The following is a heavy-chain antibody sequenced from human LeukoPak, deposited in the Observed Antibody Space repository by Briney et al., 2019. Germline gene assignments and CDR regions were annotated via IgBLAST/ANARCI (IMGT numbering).Heavy chain of an antibody. D-gene: IGHD3-9*01. J-gene: IGHJ6*02. V-gene: IGHV3-21*01. CDR2: ISSSSSYI. Sequence: GGTLRLSCAASGFTFSSYSMNWVRQAPGKGLEWVSSISSSSSYIYYADPVKGRLTISRDNAKNSLYLQMNSLRAEDTAVYYCASYPYDILTTRYYYYGMDVWGQGTTVTVSS. CDR3: ASYPYDILTTRYYYYGMDV. CDR1: GFTFSSYS.